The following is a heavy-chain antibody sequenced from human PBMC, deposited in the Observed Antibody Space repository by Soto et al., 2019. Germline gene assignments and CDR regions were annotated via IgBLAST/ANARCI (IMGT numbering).Heavy chain of an antibody. Sequence: GASLRLSCAASGFTFSSYGMQWVLQAPGKGLEWVAVISYDGSNKYYADSVKGRFTISRDNSKNTLYLQMNSLRAEDTAVYYCERDEVYSYGPGFDYWGQGTLVTVSS. D-gene: IGHD5-18*01. CDR1: GFTFSSYG. CDR3: ERDEVYSYGPGFDY. V-gene: IGHV3-30*03. CDR2: ISYDGSNK. J-gene: IGHJ4*02.